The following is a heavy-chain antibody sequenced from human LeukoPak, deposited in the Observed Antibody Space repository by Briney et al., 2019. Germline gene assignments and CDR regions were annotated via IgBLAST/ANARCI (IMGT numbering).Heavy chain of an antibody. J-gene: IGHJ6*02. CDR1: GGSISSSSYY. V-gene: IGHV4-39*07. CDR2: IYYSGST. CDR3: ARGRSLYGMDV. Sequence: SETLSLTCTVSGGSISSSSYYWGWIRQPPGKGLEWIGSIYYSGSTYYNPSLKSRVTISVDTSKNQFSLKLSSVTAADTAVYYCARGRSLYGMDVWGQGTTVTVSS.